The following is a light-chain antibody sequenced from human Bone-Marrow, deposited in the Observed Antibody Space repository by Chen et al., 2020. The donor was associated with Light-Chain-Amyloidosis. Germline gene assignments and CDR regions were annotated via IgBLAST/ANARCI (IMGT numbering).Light chain of an antibody. CDR1: QNLVYASNKKSC. Sequence: DIVMTQSPDSLAVSLVERATINCKSSQNLVYASNKKSCLAWYQQKPGQPPKLLIYWASTRESGVPDRFSGSGSGTDFTLTISSLQSEDVAVYYCQQYYSTLYTFGQGTKLEVK. V-gene: IGKV4-1*01. CDR2: WAS. CDR3: QQYYSTLYT. J-gene: IGKJ2*01.